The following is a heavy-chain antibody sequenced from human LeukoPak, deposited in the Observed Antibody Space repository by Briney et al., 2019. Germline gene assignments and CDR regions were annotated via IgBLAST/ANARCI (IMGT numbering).Heavy chain of an antibody. V-gene: IGHV3-30*02. Sequence: PGGSLRLSCAASGFTYITYDIHWVRQAPGKGMEWVAFIRYDGSNKYYADSVKGRFTISRDNSKNTLYLQMNSLRAEDTAVYYFAKRLGCSNYYYVDYWGQRTLVTVSS. CDR2: IRYDGSNK. D-gene: IGHD6-13*01. CDR3: AKRLGCSNYYYVDY. J-gene: IGHJ4*02. CDR1: GFTYITYD.